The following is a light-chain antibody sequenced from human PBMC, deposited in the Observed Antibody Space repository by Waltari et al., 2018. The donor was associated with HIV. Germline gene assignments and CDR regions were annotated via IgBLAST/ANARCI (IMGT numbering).Light chain of an antibody. CDR2: GKP. Sequence: QSVLTQPPSASGTPGQRVTISCSGRNSNIGSNTVNWYQQLPGTAPKLLIYGKPQRPSGVPDRCSGSKSGTSASLAISGLQAEDEADYYCAAWDDSLNGEVVFGGGTKLTVL. CDR3: AAWDDSLNGEVV. V-gene: IGLV1-44*01. J-gene: IGLJ2*01. CDR1: NSNIGSNT.